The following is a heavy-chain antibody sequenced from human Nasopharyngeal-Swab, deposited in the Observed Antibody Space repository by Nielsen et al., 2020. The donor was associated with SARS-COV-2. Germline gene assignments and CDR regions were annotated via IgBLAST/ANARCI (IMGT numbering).Heavy chain of an antibody. CDR1: GFTFDDYG. Sequence: GESLKISCAASGFTFDDYGMSWVRQAPGKGLEWVSGINWNGGSTGYADSVKGRFTISRDNAKNSLYLQMNSLRAEDTAVYYCAKDKEDLRGVGSYDYWGQGTLVTVSS. CDR3: AKDKEDLRGVGSYDY. V-gene: IGHV3-20*04. J-gene: IGHJ4*02. D-gene: IGHD3-10*01. CDR2: INWNGGST.